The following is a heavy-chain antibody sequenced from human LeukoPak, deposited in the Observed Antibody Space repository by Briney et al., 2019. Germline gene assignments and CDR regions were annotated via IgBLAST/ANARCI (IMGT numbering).Heavy chain of an antibody. CDR2: ISWNSGSI. CDR1: GFTFDDYA. V-gene: IGHV3-9*01. D-gene: IGHD6-19*01. Sequence: GGSLRLSCAASGFTFDDYAMHWVRQAPGKGLEWVSGISWNSGSIGYADSVKGRFTISRDNAKNSLYLQMNSLRAEDTALYYCTKIAVAGIVYFDYWGQGTLVTVSS. CDR3: TKIAVAGIVYFDY. J-gene: IGHJ4*02.